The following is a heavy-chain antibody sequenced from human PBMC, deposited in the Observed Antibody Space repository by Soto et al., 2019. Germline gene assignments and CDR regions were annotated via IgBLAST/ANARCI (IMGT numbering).Heavy chain of an antibody. CDR2: IYYSGST. CDR1: GGSISSSSYY. D-gene: IGHD6-19*01. J-gene: IGHJ4*02. Sequence: QLQLQESGPGLVKPSETLSLTCTVSGGSISSSSYYWGWIRQPPGKGLEWIGSIYYSGSTYYNPSLKSRVTISVDTSKNQFSLKLSSVTAADTAVYYCVSRGSGPHPTIDYWGQGTLVTVSS. CDR3: VSRGSGPHPTIDY. V-gene: IGHV4-39*01.